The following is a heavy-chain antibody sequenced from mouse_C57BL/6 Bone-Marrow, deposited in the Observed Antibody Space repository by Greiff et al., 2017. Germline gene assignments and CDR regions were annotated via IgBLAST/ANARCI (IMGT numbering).Heavy chain of an antibody. J-gene: IGHJ4*01. D-gene: IGHD1-1*02. CDR2: IDPENGDT. CDR3: TTVVVGSMDY. CDR1: GFNIKDDY. V-gene: IGHV14-4*01. Sequence: EVQLQESGAELVRPGASVKLSCTASGFNIKDDYMHWVKQRPEQGLEWIGWIDPENGDTEYASKFQGKATITADTSSNTAYLRLSSLTSEDTAVYYCTTVVVGSMDYWGQGTSVTVSS.